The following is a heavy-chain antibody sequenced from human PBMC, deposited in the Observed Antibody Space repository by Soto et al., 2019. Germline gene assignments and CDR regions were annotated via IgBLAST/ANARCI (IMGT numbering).Heavy chain of an antibody. Sequence: PGGSLRLPYAASGVTFSSHGIHCVRQAPSKGLEWVAVISYDGSNKYYADSVKGRFTISRDNSKNTLYLQMNSLRAEDTAVYYCAKDRGSSRWKYYYYGMEVWGQGTTVTVT. V-gene: IGHV3-30*18. CDR2: ISYDGSNK. CDR3: AKDRGSSRWKYYYYGMEV. CDR1: GVTFSSHG. J-gene: IGHJ6*01. D-gene: IGHD6-13*01.